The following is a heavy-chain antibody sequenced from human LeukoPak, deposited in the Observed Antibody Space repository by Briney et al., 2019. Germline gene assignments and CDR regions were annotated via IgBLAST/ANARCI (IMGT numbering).Heavy chain of an antibody. CDR1: EVDFTSHA. V-gene: IGHV3-23*01. J-gene: IGHJ4*02. Sequence: GGSLRLSCAASEVDFTSHAMTWVRQAPGKGLEWVSAISISGTKTYYADSVKGRFTISIDNSKNTLYLQMNRLRVEDTAVYYRANEIRPNDSWGQGALVTVSS. CDR3: ANEIRPNDS. CDR2: ISISGTKT.